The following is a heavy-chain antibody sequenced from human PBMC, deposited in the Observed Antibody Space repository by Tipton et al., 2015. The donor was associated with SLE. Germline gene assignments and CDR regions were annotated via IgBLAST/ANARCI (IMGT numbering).Heavy chain of an antibody. Sequence: QLVQSGAEVKKPGSSVKVSCKASGGAFYAITWVRQAPGQGLEWMGGIIPIFGTPNYAQKFQGRVTITTDESSSTAYMELSSLRSEDTAVYYCARVPPTLDCDSGWCGWFDPWGQGTLVTVSS. CDR1: GGAFYA. D-gene: IGHD6-19*01. V-gene: IGHV1-69*05. CDR3: ARVPPTLDCDSGWCGWFDP. CDR2: IIPIFGTP. J-gene: IGHJ5*02.